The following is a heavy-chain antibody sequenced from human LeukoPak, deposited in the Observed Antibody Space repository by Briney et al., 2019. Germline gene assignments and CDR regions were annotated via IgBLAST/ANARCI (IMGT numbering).Heavy chain of an antibody. CDR2: ISSSSSYT. V-gene: IGHV3-11*06. J-gene: IGHJ4*02. D-gene: IGHD3-10*01. CDR1: GFTFSDYY. CDR3: ARDPRYGSGANDY. Sequence: GGSLRLSCAASGFTFSDYYMSWIRQAPGKGLEWVSYISSSSSYTNYADSVKGRFTISRDNAKYSLYLQMNSLRAEDTAVYYCARDPRYGSGANDYWGQGTLVTVSS.